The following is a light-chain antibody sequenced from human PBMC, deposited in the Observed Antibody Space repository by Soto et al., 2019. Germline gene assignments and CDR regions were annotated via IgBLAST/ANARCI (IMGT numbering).Light chain of an antibody. CDR3: SSYAGSNNLV. Sequence: QSVLTQPPSSSGSPGQSVTISCTGTSSDVGGYNDVSWYQQHPGKAPKLMMYEVSKRPSGVPDRFSGSKSGNTASLTVSGLQAEYEADYYCSSYAGSNNLVFGGGTKLTVL. V-gene: IGLV2-8*01. J-gene: IGLJ2*01. CDR1: SSDVGGYND. CDR2: EVS.